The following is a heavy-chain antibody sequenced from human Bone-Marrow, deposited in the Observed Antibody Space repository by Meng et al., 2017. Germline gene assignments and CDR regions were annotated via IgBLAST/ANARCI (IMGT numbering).Heavy chain of an antibody. CDR2: ISWDGGST. D-gene: IGHD5-12*01. CDR1: GFTFDDYT. V-gene: IGHV3-43*01. CDR3: AKDIQTGGYDWYYYYYGMDV. J-gene: IGHJ6*02. Sequence: GESLKISCAASGFTFDDYTMHWVRQAPGKGLEWVSLISWDGGSTYYADSVKGRFTISRDNSKNSLYLQMNSLRTEDTALYYCAKDIQTGGYDWYYYYYGMDVWGQGTTVTVSS.